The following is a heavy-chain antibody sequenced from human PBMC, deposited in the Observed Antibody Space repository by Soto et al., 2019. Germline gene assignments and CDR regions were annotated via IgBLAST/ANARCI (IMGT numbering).Heavy chain of an antibody. Sequence: QVQLVESGGGVVQPGRSLRLSCAASGFTFSSYGMHWVRQAPGKGLEWVAVISYDGSNKYYADSVKGRFTISRDNSKNTLYLQMNSLRAEDTAVYYCAKPGGDIVVVPAAMLGMENWFDPWGQGTLVTVSS. V-gene: IGHV3-30*18. CDR2: ISYDGSNK. CDR3: AKPGGDIVVVPAAMLGMENWFDP. J-gene: IGHJ5*02. D-gene: IGHD2-2*01. CDR1: GFTFSSYG.